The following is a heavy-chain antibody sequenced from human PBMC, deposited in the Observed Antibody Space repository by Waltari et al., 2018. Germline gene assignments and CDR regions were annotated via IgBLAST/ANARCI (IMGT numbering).Heavy chain of an antibody. CDR3: ARELLGGGAFDS. Sequence: QVQLVPSGSELKKPGASVKVSCKASGYRFTNHAMNWVRQAPGHGLQFLGWINTNTHNPFYERGFAGRFVFSLDTSISTVYLEINSLKTEDNAVYYCARELLGGGAFDSWGQGTLVSVSS. V-gene: IGHV7-4-1*02. CDR1: GYRFTNHA. D-gene: IGHD3-16*01. CDR2: INTNTHNP. J-gene: IGHJ4*02.